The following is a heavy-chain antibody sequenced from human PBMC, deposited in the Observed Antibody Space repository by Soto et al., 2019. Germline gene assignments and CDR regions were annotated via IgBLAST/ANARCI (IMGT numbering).Heavy chain of an antibody. V-gene: IGHV4-31*03. CDR3: ARGSQLERDALDI. Sequence: QVQLQESGPGLVKPSQTLSLTCSVSGVSINSGGYYWSWIRHHPGKGLEWIGYIYYTGHTFYNASLKSGVAMSLDTSKNQFFLKLSSVTAADTAVYYCARGSQLERDALDIWGQGTMVTVSS. CDR1: GVSINSGGYY. J-gene: IGHJ3*02. CDR2: IYYTGHT. D-gene: IGHD1-1*01.